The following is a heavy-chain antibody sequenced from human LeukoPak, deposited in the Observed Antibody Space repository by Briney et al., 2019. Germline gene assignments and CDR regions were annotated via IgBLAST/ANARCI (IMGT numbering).Heavy chain of an antibody. CDR1: GGSISSGSYY. D-gene: IGHD3-3*01. CDR3: AGYDFWSGSPFDI. J-gene: IGHJ3*02. V-gene: IGHV4-61*02. CDR2: IYTSGST. Sequence: SETLSLTCTVSGGSISSGSYYWSWIRQPAGKGLEWIGRIYTSGSTNYNPSLKSRVTISVDTSKNQFSLKLSSVTAADTAVYYCAGYDFWSGSPFDIWGQGIMVTVSS.